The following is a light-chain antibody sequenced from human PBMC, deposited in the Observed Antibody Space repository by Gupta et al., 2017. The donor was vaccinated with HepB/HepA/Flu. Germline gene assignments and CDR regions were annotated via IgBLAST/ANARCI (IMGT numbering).Light chain of an antibody. Sequence: EIVLKQSPGTLSLSPGERATLSCGASQSLTSGYLAWYQQKPGQAPRLLIYGASCRGTDIPDRLFSSGYGTDYSLIISSREPEDYAVYYYQHHDYSTLLTFGGGTKVEIK. CDR1: QSLTSGY. J-gene: IGKJ4*01. CDR3: QHHDYSTLLT. CDR2: GAS. V-gene: IGKV3-20*01.